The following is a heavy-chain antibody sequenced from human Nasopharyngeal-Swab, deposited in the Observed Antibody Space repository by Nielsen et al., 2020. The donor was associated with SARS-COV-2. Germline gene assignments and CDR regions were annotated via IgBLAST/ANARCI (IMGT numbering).Heavy chain of an antibody. J-gene: IGHJ4*02. CDR1: GFTFSRYW. Sequence: GGSLRLSCAASGFTFSRYWMNWVRQAPGKGLEWVTNIKQDGSEKYYVDSVKGRFTISRDNAKNSLYLQMNSLRAEDTAVYYCAREADEGLAYFDYWGQGTLVTVSS. V-gene: IGHV3-7*01. CDR3: AREADEGLAYFDY. CDR2: IKQDGSEK. D-gene: IGHD3-16*01.